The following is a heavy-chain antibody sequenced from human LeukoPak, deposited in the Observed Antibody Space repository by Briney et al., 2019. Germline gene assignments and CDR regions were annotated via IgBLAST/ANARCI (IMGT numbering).Heavy chain of an antibody. CDR3: ARDIVPYCSSTSCYWGGDNYFDY. Sequence: GGSLRLSCAASGFTFSSYAMSWVRQAPGKGLEGVSAISCSGGSTYYADSVKGRFTISRDNSKNTLYLQMNSLRAEDTAVYYCARDIVPYCSSTSCYWGGDNYFDYWGQGTLVTVSS. J-gene: IGHJ4*02. CDR1: GFTFSSYA. D-gene: IGHD2-2*01. V-gene: IGHV3-23*01. CDR2: ISCSGGST.